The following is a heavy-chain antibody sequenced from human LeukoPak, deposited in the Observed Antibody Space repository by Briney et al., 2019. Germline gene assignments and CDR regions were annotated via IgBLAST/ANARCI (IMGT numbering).Heavy chain of an antibody. CDR1: GFTFSSYA. D-gene: IGHD3-9*01. CDR2: ISGSGGST. Sequence: QPGGSLRLSCAASGFTFSSYAMSWVRQAPGKGLEWVSAISGSGGSTYYADSVKGRFTISRDNSKNTLYLQMNSLRAEDTAVYYCAKFARFYDILTGYQPQAIGIWGQGTMVTVSS. CDR3: AKFARFYDILTGYQPQAIGI. V-gene: IGHV3-23*01. J-gene: IGHJ3*02.